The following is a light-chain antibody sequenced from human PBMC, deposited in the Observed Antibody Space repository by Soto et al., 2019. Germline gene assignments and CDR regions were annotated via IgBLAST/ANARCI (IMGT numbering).Light chain of an antibody. CDR1: QSVFYSSNNKNY. CDR3: QQYYGTPYT. V-gene: IGKV4-1*01. J-gene: IGKJ2*01. Sequence: DIVMTQSPDSLAVSLGERATINCKSSQSVFYSSNNKNYVAWYQQKPGQPPKLLIYWASTRESGVPDRFSGSGSGTDFTLTISGLQAEDVAVYYCQQYYGTPYTFGQGTKLEIQ. CDR2: WAS.